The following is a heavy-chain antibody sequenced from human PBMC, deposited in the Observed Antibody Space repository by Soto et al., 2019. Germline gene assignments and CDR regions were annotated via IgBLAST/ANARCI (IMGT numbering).Heavy chain of an antibody. Sequence: GASVKVSCKTSGFAFTTTSVQWVRQARGQRLEFMGWIVVGSGDTHYAQKFQEGVTFTRDMSTSTAYMELTSLRSDDTAVYYCAAIWGGTTRYDYWGQGTLVIVTS. D-gene: IGHD1-7*01. J-gene: IGHJ4*02. CDR2: IVVGSGDT. V-gene: IGHV1-58*01. CDR3: AAIWGGTTRYDY. CDR1: GFAFTTTS.